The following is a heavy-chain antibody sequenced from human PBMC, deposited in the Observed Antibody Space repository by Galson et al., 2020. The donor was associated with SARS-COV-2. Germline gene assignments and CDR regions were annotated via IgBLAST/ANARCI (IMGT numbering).Heavy chain of an antibody. Sequence: GGSLRLSCAASAFTFSSYDMHWVRQAPGKGLEWVSAIGTAGDTYYPGSVKGRFTISRENAKNSLYLQMNSLRAGDTAVYYWARGDYSSSSPLSYYYYYYMDVWGKGTTVTVSS. V-gene: IGHV3-13*01. J-gene: IGHJ6*03. CDR2: IGTAGDT. CDR3: ARGDYSSSSPLSYYYYYYMDV. D-gene: IGHD6-6*01. CDR1: AFTFSSYD.